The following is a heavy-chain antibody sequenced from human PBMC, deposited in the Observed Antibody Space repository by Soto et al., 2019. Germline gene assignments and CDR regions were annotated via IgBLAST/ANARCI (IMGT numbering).Heavy chain of an antibody. D-gene: IGHD3-3*01. V-gene: IGHV4-61*01. CDR3: ARIGVWSGYYIDY. CDR1: GGSVSSGSYY. J-gene: IGHJ4*02. Sequence: SETLSLTCTVSGGSVSSGSYYWGWIRQPPGKGLEWIGYIYYSGSTNYNPSLKSRVTISVDTSKNQFSLKLSSVTAADTAVYYCARIGVWSGYYIDYWGQGTLVTVSS. CDR2: IYYSGST.